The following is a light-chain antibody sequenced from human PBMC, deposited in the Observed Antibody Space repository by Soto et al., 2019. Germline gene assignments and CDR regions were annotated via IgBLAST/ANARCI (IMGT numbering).Light chain of an antibody. V-gene: IGLV2-14*01. CDR1: SSDVGGYNY. Sequence: QSALTQPASVSGSPGQSITISCTGTSSDVGGYNYVSWYQQHPGKAHKLMIYDVSNRPSGVSNRFSGSKSGNTASLTISGLQAEDEADYYCSSYTSSSTFYVFGTGTQLTVL. J-gene: IGLJ1*01. CDR2: DVS. CDR3: SSYTSSSTFYV.